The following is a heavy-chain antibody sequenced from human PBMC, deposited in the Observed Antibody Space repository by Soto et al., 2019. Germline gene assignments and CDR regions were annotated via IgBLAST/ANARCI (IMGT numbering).Heavy chain of an antibody. V-gene: IGHV5-51*01. CDR3: ARHYDSSGRYFQH. CDR2: IYPGDSDA. CDR1: VYSFSSYW. J-gene: IGHJ1*01. D-gene: IGHD3-22*01. Sequence: PGESLKISCKGSVYSFSSYWIGWVRQMPGKGLEWMGIIYPGDSDARYSPSFQGQVTISADKSISTAYLQWSSLKASDTAMYYCARHYDSSGRYFQHWGQGTLVTVSS.